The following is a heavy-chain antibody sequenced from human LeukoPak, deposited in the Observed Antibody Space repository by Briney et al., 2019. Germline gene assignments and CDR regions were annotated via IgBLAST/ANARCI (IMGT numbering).Heavy chain of an antibody. J-gene: IGHJ3*02. CDR1: GGSISSSSYY. D-gene: IGHD5-12*01. CDR3: ARDEGGYSGYDEDAFDI. Sequence: SETLSLTCTVSGGSISSSSYYWGWIRQPPGKGLEWIGSIYYSGSTNYNPSLKSRVTISVDTSKNQFSLKLSSVTAADTAVYYCARDEGGYSGYDEDAFDIWGQGTMVTVSS. CDR2: IYYSGST. V-gene: IGHV4-39*07.